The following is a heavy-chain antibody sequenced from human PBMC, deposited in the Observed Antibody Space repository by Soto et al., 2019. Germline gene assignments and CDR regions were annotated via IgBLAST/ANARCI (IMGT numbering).Heavy chain of an antibody. J-gene: IGHJ4*02. V-gene: IGHV2-5*02. CDR1: GFSLSTSGVG. Sequence: QITLKESGPTLVKPTQTLTLTCTFSGFSLSTSGVGVGWIRQPPGKALEWLALIYWDDDKRYSPSLKSRLTITKYTSKNQVVLTMTNMDPVDTATYYCARHRYGDYGIDYWGQGTLVTVSS. CDR3: ARHRYGDYGIDY. CDR2: IYWDDDK. D-gene: IGHD4-17*01.